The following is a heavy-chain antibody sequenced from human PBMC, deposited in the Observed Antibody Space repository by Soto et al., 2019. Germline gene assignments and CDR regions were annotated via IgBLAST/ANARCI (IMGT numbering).Heavy chain of an antibody. V-gene: IGHV5-10-1*01. D-gene: IGHD3-10*01. Sequence: GESLKISCKGSGYSFTSYWISWVRQMPGKGPEWMGRIDPSDSYTNYSPSFQGHVTISADKSISTAYLQWSSLKASDTAMYYCARHDDGSGTYYYWGQGTLVTVSS. J-gene: IGHJ4*02. CDR1: GYSFTSYW. CDR3: ARHDDGSGTYYY. CDR2: IDPSDSYT.